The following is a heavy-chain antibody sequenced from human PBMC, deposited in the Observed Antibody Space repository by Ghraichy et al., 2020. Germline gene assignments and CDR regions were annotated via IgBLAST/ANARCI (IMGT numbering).Heavy chain of an antibody. Sequence: SETLSLTCAVYGGSFSGYYWSWIRQPPGKGLEWIGEINHSGSTNYNPSLKSRVTISVDTSKNQFSLKLSSVTAADTAVYYCARGGPYDFWSGYYLGWFDPWGQGTLVTVSS. CDR3: ARGGPYDFWSGYYLGWFDP. D-gene: IGHD3-3*01. CDR2: INHSGST. J-gene: IGHJ5*02. V-gene: IGHV4-34*01. CDR1: GGSFSGYY.